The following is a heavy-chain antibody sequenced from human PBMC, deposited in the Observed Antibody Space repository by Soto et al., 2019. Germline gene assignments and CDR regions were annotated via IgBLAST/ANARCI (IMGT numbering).Heavy chain of an antibody. V-gene: IGHV3-49*03. Sequence: GGSLRLSCTASGFTFGDYAMSWFRQAPGKGLEWVGFIRSKAYGGTTEYAASVKGRFTVSRDNSKNTLYLQMNSLRAEDTAVYYCAKDQLYIRGVIHNWFDPWGQGTLVTVSS. CDR2: IRSKAYGGTT. D-gene: IGHD3-10*02. CDR1: GFTFGDYA. CDR3: AKDQLYIRGVIHNWFDP. J-gene: IGHJ5*02.